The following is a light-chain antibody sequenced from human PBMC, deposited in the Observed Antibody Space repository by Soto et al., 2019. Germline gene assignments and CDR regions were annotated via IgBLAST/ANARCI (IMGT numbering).Light chain of an antibody. J-gene: IGLJ1*01. Sequence: ALTQPASVSGSPGQSITISCTGTSSDVGGYNYVSWYQQHPGKAPKLMIYEVSNRPSGVSNRFSGSKSGNTASLTISGLQAEDEADYYCSSYTSSSTYVSGTATKVTVL. CDR3: SSYTSSSTYV. CDR2: EVS. V-gene: IGLV2-14*01. CDR1: SSDVGGYNY.